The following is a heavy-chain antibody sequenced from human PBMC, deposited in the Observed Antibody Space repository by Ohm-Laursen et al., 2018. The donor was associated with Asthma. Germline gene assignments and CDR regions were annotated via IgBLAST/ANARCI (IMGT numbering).Heavy chain of an antibody. CDR1: GAGITFSSYT. J-gene: IGHJ4*02. CDR3: AKMPTGRIVPEFNYFDY. D-gene: IGHD3-16*02. CDR2: VSGLDSGAHT. Sequence: GSLRLSCAASGAGITFSSYTMSWVRQAPGKGLEWLSIVSGLDSGAHTYYADSVKGRFTISRDNSKSTLFLQMNSLRAEDTAVYYCAKMPTGRIVPEFNYFDYWGQGTLVTVSS. V-gene: IGHV3-23*01.